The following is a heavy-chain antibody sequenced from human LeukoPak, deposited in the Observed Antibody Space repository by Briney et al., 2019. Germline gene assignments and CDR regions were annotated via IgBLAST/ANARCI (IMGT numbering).Heavy chain of an antibody. V-gene: IGHV1-8*01. D-gene: IGHD6-25*01. J-gene: IGHJ3*02. CDR3: ARDHLAAYADAFDI. Sequence: AASVRVSCKASGYTFTSYDINWVRQATGQGLEWMGWMNPNSGNTGYAQKFQGRVTMTRNTSISTAYMELSSLRSEDTAVYYCARDHLAAYADAFDIWGQGTMVTVSS. CDR1: GYTFTSYD. CDR2: MNPNSGNT.